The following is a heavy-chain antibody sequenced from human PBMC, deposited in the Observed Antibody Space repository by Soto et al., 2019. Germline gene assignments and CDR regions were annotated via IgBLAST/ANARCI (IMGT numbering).Heavy chain of an antibody. CDR2: IIPLLGIT. J-gene: IGHJ4*02. CDR1: GGTFFTST. Sequence: SVKVSCKAPGGTFFTSTLSWVRQAPGQGLEWMGRIIPLLGITNYAQNFQDRVIVTADTSTTTAYMDLTGLTADDTAIYYCARDLKYCTTSSCYSPHDYWGQGTQVTVSS. V-gene: IGHV1-69*04. CDR3: ARDLKYCTTSSCYSPHDY. D-gene: IGHD2-2*01.